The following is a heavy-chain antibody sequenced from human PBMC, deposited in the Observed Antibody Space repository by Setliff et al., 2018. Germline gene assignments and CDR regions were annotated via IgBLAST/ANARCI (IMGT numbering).Heavy chain of an antibody. J-gene: IGHJ6*03. D-gene: IGHD3-10*01. CDR1: GGSISTNTYF. CDR2: TYYSGDT. CDR3: ARHVGIRGRGYNYYYYYMDV. V-gene: IGHV4-39*01. Sequence: SETLSLTCTVSGGSISTNTYFWGWIRQPPGKGLEWIGNTYYSGDTYYNPSLKGRVTISVDTSRNQFSLKLSSVTATDTAIYYCARHVGIRGRGYNYYYYYMDVWGKGTTVTVSS.